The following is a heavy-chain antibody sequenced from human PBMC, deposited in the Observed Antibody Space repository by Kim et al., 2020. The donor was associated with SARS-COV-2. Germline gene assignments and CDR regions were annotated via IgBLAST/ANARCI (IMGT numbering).Heavy chain of an antibody. D-gene: IGHD3-16*02. CDR1: GGSFNNYT. V-gene: IGHV1-69*08. CDR3: ASRVVVTGAFDI. J-gene: IGHJ3*02. Sequence: SVKVSCKAPGGSFNNYTINWVRQAPGQGLEWMGRIIPLLGQQNSAQNFQGRVTFFAGKATSTAYMDLSGLRSDDTGVYYCASRVVVTGAFDIWGQGTMVTVSS. CDR2: IIPLLGQQ.